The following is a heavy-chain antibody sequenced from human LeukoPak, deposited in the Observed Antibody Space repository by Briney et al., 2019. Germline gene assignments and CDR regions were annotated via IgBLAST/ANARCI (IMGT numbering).Heavy chain of an antibody. V-gene: IGHV3-11*04. CDR2: ISSSGSTI. CDR3: ARDGSSSWYYFDY. CDR1: GFTFSDYY. J-gene: IGHJ4*02. D-gene: IGHD6-13*01. Sequence: PGGSLRLSCAASGFTFSDYYMSWIRQAPGKGREGVSYISSSGSTIYYAVSVKGRFTISRDNAKNSLYLQINSLRAEDTAVYYCARDGSSSWYYFDYWGQGTLVTVSS.